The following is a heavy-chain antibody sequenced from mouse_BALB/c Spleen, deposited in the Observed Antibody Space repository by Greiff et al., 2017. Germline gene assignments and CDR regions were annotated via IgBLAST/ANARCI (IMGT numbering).Heavy chain of an antibody. D-gene: IGHD4-1*01. J-gene: IGHJ1*01. CDR2: ISYSGST. V-gene: IGHV3-2*02. Sequence: EVKLVESGPGLVKPSQSLSLTCTVTGYSITSDYAWTWIRQFPGNKLEWMGYISYSGSTSYNPSLKSRISITRDTSKNQFFLQLNSVTTEDTATYYCASRANWDYWYFDVWGAGTTVTVSS. CDR3: ASRANWDYWYFDV. CDR1: GYSITSDYA.